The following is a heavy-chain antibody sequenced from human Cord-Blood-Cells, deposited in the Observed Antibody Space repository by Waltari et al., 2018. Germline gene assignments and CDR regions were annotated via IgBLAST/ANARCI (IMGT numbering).Heavy chain of an antibody. J-gene: IGHJ5*02. V-gene: IGHV4-38-2*02. CDR2: IYHSGST. CDR3: ARGDRNWFDP. D-gene: IGHD2-21*02. Sequence: QVQLQESGPGLVKPSETLSLTCTVSGYSISSGYYWGWIRQPPGKGLEWIGSIYHSGSTYYNPSLKSRVTISVDTSKNQFSLKLSSVTAADTAVYYCARGDRNWFDPWGQGTLATVSS. CDR1: GYSISSGYY.